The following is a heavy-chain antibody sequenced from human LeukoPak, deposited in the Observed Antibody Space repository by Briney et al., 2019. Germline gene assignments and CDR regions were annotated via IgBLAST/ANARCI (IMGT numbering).Heavy chain of an antibody. V-gene: IGHV4-59*01. D-gene: IGHD5-12*01. CDR1: GGSISTYY. J-gene: IGHJ4*02. CDR2: IYYSGTT. CDR3: AREGGYDQIDY. Sequence: SETLSLTCTVSGGSISTYYWNWIRQPPGKGLEWIGYIYYSGTTNYNPSLKSRVSMSVDTSKNQFSLKLSSVTAADTAVYYCAREGGYDQIDYWGQGTLVTVSS.